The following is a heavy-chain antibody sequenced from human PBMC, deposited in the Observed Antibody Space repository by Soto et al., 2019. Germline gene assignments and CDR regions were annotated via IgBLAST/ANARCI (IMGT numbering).Heavy chain of an antibody. CDR1: GFTFSSYA. V-gene: IGHV3-30-3*01. J-gene: IGHJ6*02. CDR3: ARDDNYSYGMDV. CDR2: ISYDGSNK. Sequence: QVQLVESGGGVVQPGRSLRLSCAASGFTFSSYAMHWVRQAPGKGLEWVAVISYDGSNKYYADSVKGRFTISRDNSKNPLYLQMNSLRAEDTAVYYCARDDNYSYGMDVWGQGTTVTVSS.